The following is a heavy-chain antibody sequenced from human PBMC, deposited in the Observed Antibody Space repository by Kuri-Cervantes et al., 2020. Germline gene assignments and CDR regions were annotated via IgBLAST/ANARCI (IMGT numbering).Heavy chain of an antibody. Sequence: GESLKISCAASGFTFSSYGMHWVRQAPGKGLEWVAFIWYDGSNEYYADSVKGRFTISRDNAKNSLYLQMNSLRAEDTAVYYCARSYGSGSYASGAAFDIWGQGTMVTVSS. V-gene: IGHV3-33*03. CDR1: GFTFSSYG. CDR3: ARSYGSGSYASGAAFDI. CDR2: IWYDGSNE. J-gene: IGHJ3*02. D-gene: IGHD3-10*01.